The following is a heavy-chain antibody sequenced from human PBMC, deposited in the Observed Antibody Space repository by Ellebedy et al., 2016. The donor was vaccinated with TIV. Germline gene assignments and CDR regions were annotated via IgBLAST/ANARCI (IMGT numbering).Heavy chain of an antibody. D-gene: IGHD2-2*01. Sequence: SETLSLXCAVYGGSFSGYYWSWIRQPPGKGLEWIGEINHSGSTNYNPSLKSRVTISVDTSKNQFSLKLSSVTAADTAVYYCARDQIEGYCSSTSCYGGSWFDPWGQGTLVTVSS. CDR1: GGSFSGYY. CDR2: INHSGST. V-gene: IGHV4-34*01. J-gene: IGHJ5*02. CDR3: ARDQIEGYCSSTSCYGGSWFDP.